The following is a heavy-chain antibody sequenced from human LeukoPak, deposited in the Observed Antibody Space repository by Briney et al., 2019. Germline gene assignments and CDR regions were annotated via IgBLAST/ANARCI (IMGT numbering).Heavy chain of an antibody. CDR3: ARDALQGIAAAAWFDP. J-gene: IGHJ5*02. CDR1: GGSISSSNYY. V-gene: IGHV4-39*07. CDR2: VYYSGNT. Sequence: SETLSLTCTVSGGSISSSNYYWGWIRQPPGKGLECIGSVYYSGNTYYNPSLKSRVTISVDTSKNQFSLKLSSVTAADTAVYYCARDALQGIAAAAWFDPWGQGTLVTVSS. D-gene: IGHD6-13*01.